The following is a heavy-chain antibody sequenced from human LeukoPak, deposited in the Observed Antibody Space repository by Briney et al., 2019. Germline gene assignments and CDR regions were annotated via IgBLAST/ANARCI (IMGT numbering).Heavy chain of an antibody. J-gene: IGHJ4*02. D-gene: IGHD3-22*01. V-gene: IGHV3-64D*06. CDR1: GFTFKNYA. Sequence: GGSLRLSCSASGFTFKNYAMHWVRQAPGKGLEYVSAINSNGGRTYYADSVKVRFTISRDNSKNTLFLQMSSLRVEDTAVYYCVKDLYYDNSGYYSGAFDYWGQGTLVTVSS. CDR3: VKDLYYDNSGYYSGAFDY. CDR2: INSNGGRT.